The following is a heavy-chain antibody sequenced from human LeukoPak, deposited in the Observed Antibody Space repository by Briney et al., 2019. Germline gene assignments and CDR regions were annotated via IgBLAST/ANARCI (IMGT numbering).Heavy chain of an antibody. Sequence: ASVKVSCKVSGYTFTELSMHWVRQAPGKGLEWMGGFDPEDGETIYAQKFQGRVTMTEDTSTDTAYMELSSLRSEDTAVYYCATDLNSGSYPGYWGQGTLVTVSS. CDR1: GYTFTELS. CDR3: ATDLNSGSYPGY. D-gene: IGHD1-26*01. CDR2: FDPEDGET. V-gene: IGHV1-24*01. J-gene: IGHJ4*02.